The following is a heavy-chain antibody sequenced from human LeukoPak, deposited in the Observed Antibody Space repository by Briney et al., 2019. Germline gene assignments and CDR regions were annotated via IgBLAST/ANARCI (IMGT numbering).Heavy chain of an antibody. CDR2: IYYSGST. CDR1: GGSLSSGGYY. D-gene: IGHD6-13*01. V-gene: IGHV4-31*03. Sequence: PSETLSLTCTVSGGSLSSGGYYWSWIRQHPGKGLEWIGYIYYSGSTYHNPSLKSRVTIAVDTSKNQFSLKLSSVTAADTAVYYCARVSTAAGGDWFDPWGQGTLVTVSS. J-gene: IGHJ5*02. CDR3: ARVSTAAGGDWFDP.